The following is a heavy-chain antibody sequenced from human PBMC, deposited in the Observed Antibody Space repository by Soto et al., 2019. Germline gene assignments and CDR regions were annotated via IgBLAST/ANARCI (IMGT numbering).Heavy chain of an antibody. J-gene: IGHJ4*02. CDR3: ARDGPHRWIDY. CDR1: GYTFSDCR. CDR2: INPSGGAT. V-gene: IGHV1-46*01. Sequence: KVSCKASGYTFSDCRMHWVRQAPGQGLEWMGIINPSGGATTYAQKFQGRVTMTRDTSTSTVYMDLSSLTSEDTAVYYCARDGPHRWIDYWGQGTLVTVSS.